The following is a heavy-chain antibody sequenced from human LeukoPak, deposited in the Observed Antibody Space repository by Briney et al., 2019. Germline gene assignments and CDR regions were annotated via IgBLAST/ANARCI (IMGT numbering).Heavy chain of an antibody. CDR3: ARGGGLDV. D-gene: IGHD3-16*01. CDR2: INHNGNVN. J-gene: IGHJ6*02. Sequence: GGSLRLSCAASGFIFSNYAIHWVRQAPGKGLEWVASINHNGNVNYYVDSVKGRFTISRDNAKNSLYLQMSNLRAEDTAVYFCARGGGLDVWGQGATVTVSS. V-gene: IGHV3-7*03. CDR1: GFIFSNYA.